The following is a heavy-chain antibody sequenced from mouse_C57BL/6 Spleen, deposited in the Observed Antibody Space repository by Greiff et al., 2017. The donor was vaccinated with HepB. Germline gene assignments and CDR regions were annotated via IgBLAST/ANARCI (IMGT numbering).Heavy chain of an antibody. D-gene: IGHD3-2*02. CDR1: GYSITSGYY. V-gene: IGHV3-6*01. J-gene: IGHJ2*01. CDR3: ARQLRLLVFDY. Sequence: EVQVVESGPGLVKPSQSLSLTCSVTGYSITSGYYWNWIRQFPGNKLEWMGYISYDGSNNYNPSLKNRISITRDTSKNQFFLKLNSVTTEDTATYYCARQLRLLVFDYWGQGTTLTVSS. CDR2: ISYDGSN.